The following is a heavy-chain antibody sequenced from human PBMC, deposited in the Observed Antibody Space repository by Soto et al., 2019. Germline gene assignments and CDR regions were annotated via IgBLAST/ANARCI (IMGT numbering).Heavy chain of an antibody. D-gene: IGHD2-15*01. CDR2: MNPGSGDT. V-gene: IGHV1-8*01. Sequence: GASVKVSCKASGYSFTNNDVTWVRQATGQGLEWMGWMNPGSGDTGYAQKFQGRVTMTRDISIATAYMELSSLRSDDTAVYYCARGGLGYCSGGSCYRAYYWGQGTLVTVSS. J-gene: IGHJ4*02. CDR3: ARGGLGYCSGGSCYRAYY. CDR1: GYSFTNND.